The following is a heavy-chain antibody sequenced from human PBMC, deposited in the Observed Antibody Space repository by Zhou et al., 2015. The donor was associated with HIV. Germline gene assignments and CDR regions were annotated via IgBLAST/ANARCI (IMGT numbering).Heavy chain of an antibody. D-gene: IGHD4-11*01. CDR3: ARGGASGNYDYYYYGMDV. V-gene: IGHV1-2*02. CDR2: FNPHSGAT. J-gene: IGHJ6*02. Sequence: QVQLVQSGAEVKKPGASVTVSCKASGYTFIDYYLHWVRQAPGKGLEWMGWFNPHSGATDYAQKFQGRVTITRDTSASTAYMELSSLRSEDTAVYYCARGGASGNYDYYYYGMDVWGQGP. CDR1: GYTFIDYY.